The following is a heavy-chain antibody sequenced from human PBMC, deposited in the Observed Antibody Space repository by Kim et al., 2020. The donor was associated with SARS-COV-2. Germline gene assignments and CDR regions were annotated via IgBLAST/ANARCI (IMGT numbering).Heavy chain of an antibody. V-gene: IGHV4-31*03. CDR1: GGSISSGGYY. J-gene: IGHJ4*02. D-gene: IGHD2-21*02. CDR2: IYYSGST. CDR3: ARGLKAIVVVTAIPYYFDY. Sequence: SETLSLTCTVSGGSISSGGYYWSWIRQHPGKGLEWIGYIYYSGSTYYNPSLKSRVTISVDTSKNQFSLKLSSVTAADTAVYYCARGLKAIVVVTAIPYYFDYWGQGTLVTVSS.